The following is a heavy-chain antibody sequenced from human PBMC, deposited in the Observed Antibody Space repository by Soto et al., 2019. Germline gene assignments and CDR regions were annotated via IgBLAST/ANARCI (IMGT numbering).Heavy chain of an antibody. J-gene: IGHJ5*02. CDR3: ARDLGYWSGGSCSNDWFDP. Sequence: SETLSLTCTVSGGSISSYYWSWIRQPPGKGLERIGYIYYSGSTNYIPSLKSRVTISVDTSKNQFSLKLSSVTAADTAVYYCARDLGYWSGGSCSNDWFDPWGQGTLVTVS. V-gene: IGHV4-59*01. D-gene: IGHD2-15*01. CDR2: IYYSGST. CDR1: GGSISSYY.